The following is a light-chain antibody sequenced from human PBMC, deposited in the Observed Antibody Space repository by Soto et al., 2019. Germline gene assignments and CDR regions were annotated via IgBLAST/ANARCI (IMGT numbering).Light chain of an antibody. Sequence: EIVMTQSPPTLSVSPGERATLSCRASQSVSTNLAWYQQKPGQGPRLLIFGAATRAIGIPARFSGSGSGTDFTLTISSLQSEDFAVYYCQHYNELPLTVGGGTKVEIK. CDR3: QHYNELPLT. J-gene: IGKJ4*01. CDR2: GAA. V-gene: IGKV3-15*01. CDR1: QSVSTN.